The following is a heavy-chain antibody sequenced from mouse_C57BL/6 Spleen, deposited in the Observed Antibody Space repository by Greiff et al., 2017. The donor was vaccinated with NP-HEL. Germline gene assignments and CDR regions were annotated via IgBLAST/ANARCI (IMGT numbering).Heavy chain of an antibody. CDR2: ISSGSSTI. J-gene: IGHJ2*01. D-gene: IGHD1-1*01. CDR1: GFTFSDYG. Sequence: EVKLVESGGGLVKPGGSLTLSCAASGFTFSDYGMHWVRQAPEKGLEWVAYISSGSSTIYYADTVKGRFTISRDNAKNTLFLQMTSLRSEDTAMYYCARDYYGSSYGLFDYWGQGTTLTVSS. V-gene: IGHV5-17*01. CDR3: ARDYYGSSYGLFDY.